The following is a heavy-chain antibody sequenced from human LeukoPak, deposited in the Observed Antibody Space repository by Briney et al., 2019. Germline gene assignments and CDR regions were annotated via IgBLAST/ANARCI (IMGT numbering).Heavy chain of an antibody. J-gene: IGHJ5*02. CDR3: ARAPFPLAATTSYNWFDP. D-gene: IGHD6-25*01. Sequence: GASVQVSCKASGYIFTSFAINWVRQAPGQGPEWMRWINTNTGNSTYAQGFAGRFVFSFDTSVSTAYLQVNSLKAEDTAIYYCARAPFPLAATTSYNWFDPWGQGTLVAVSS. V-gene: IGHV7-4-1*02. CDR2: INTNTGNS. CDR1: GYIFTSFA.